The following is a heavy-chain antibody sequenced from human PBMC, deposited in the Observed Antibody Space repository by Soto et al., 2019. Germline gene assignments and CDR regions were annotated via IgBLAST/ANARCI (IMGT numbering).Heavy chain of an antibody. CDR3: AKDRSQGAVAGTSDFDY. CDR2: ISGRGGRA. V-gene: IGHV3-23*01. D-gene: IGHD6-19*01. J-gene: IGHJ4*02. Sequence: WGSLRLSCAASGFSFISYALNCVRHSPLKWLEWVSTISGRGGRAYYADSVKGRFTISRDNSKNALYLQLDSLRAEDTAVYYCAKDRSQGAVAGTSDFDYWGQGTLVTVSS. CDR1: GFSFISYA.